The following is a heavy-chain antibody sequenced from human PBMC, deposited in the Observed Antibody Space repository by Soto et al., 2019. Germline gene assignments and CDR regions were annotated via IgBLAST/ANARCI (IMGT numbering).Heavy chain of an antibody. CDR3: ARVDTSMGATCVSY. CDR1: GGSISSGGYY. V-gene: IGHV4-31*03. D-gene: IGHD1-26*01. J-gene: IGHJ4*02. CDR2: IYYSGST. Sequence: QVQLQESGPGLVKPSQTLSLTCTVSGGSISSGGYYWSWIRQHPGKGLEWIGYIYYSGSTYYNPSLKSGVTISVDTSKNQFSLKLSSVTAADTAVYYCARVDTSMGATCVSYWGQGTLVTVSS.